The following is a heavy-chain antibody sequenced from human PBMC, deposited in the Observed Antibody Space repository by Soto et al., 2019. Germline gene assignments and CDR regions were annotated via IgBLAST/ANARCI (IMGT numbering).Heavy chain of an antibody. CDR3: ARGLEVSGSYLQALGFDY. D-gene: IGHD1-26*01. J-gene: IGHJ4*02. CDR1: GFTFSSYG. V-gene: IGHV3-33*01. Sequence: QVPLVESGGGVVQPGRSLRLSCAASGFTFSSYGMHWVRQAPGKGLEWVAVIWYDGSNKYYADSVKGRFTISRDNSKNTLYLQMNSLRAEDTAVYYCARGLEVSGSYLQALGFDYWGQGTLVTVSS. CDR2: IWYDGSNK.